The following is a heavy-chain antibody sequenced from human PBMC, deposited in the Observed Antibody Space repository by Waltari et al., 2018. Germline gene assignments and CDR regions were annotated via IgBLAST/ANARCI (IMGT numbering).Heavy chain of an antibody. CDR2: ISGSSSST. J-gene: IGHJ3*02. CDR1: GFTFGNSA. Sequence: EVQLLESGGGLVQPGGSLRLSCAASGFTFGNSALSWVRQAQGKGLEGISGISGSSSSTYYADSVKGRFTISRDNSKNTLYLQMNSLRVEDTAVYFCAKVEGGIVTRYYALDIWGQGTMVTVSS. D-gene: IGHD3-16*02. V-gene: IGHV3-23*01. CDR3: AKVEGGIVTRYYALDI.